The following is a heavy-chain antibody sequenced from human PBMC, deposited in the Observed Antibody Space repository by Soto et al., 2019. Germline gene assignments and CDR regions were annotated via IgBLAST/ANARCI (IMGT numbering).Heavy chain of an antibody. D-gene: IGHD3-9*01. CDR1: GGSFSGYD. V-gene: IGHV4-34*01. CDR3: ARGRPAHYYDILTGNNKSWWFDP. Sequence: PSETLSLTCAVYGGSFSGYDWSWIRQPPGKGLEWIGEINHSGSTNYNPSLKSRVTISVDTSKNQFSLKLSSVTAADTAVYYCARGRPAHYYDILTGNNKSWWFDPWGQRTLVTVSS. J-gene: IGHJ5*02. CDR2: INHSGST.